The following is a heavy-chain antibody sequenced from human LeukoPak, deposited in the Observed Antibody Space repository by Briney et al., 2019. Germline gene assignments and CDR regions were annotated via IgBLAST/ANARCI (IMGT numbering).Heavy chain of an antibody. J-gene: IGHJ4*02. CDR2: IFYSGST. Sequence: PSGTLSLTCTVSGGSISSYYWSWIRQPPGKGLEWIGYIFYSGSTNYNPSLKSRVTISVDTSRNQFSLNLSSVTAADTAVYYCARSDGSYGPFDYWGQGTLVTVSS. D-gene: IGHD1-26*01. V-gene: IGHV4-59*01. CDR3: ARSDGSYGPFDY. CDR1: GGSISSYY.